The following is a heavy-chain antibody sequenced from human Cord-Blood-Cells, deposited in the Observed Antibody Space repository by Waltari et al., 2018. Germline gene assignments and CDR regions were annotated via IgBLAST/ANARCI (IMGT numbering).Heavy chain of an antibody. CDR1: CGSISSYY. CDR2: IYTREST. D-gene: IGHD1-26*01. Sequence: QVQLQESGPGLVKPSETLSLTCTVSCGSISSYYWSWIRQPARKRMVWIGHIYTRESTNHHPSRKSRVTMSVATSKNQFALKLSSVTAADTAVYYCARDVGATPYYYYGMDVWGQGTKV. V-gene: IGHV4-4*07. J-gene: IGHJ6*02. CDR3: ARDVGATPYYYYGMDV.